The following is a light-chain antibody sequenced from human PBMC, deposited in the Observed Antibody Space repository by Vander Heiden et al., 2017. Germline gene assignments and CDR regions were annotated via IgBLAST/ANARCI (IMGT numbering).Light chain of an antibody. CDR2: AAS. V-gene: IGKV1-39*01. Sequence: SSLSASVGDRVTITCRASQSISSYLNWYQQKPGKAPKLLIYAASSLQSGVPSRFSGSGSGTDFTLTISSLQPEDFATYYCQQSDSTPQAFGQGTLLEIK. CDR3: QQSDSTPQA. CDR1: QSISSY. J-gene: IGKJ5*01.